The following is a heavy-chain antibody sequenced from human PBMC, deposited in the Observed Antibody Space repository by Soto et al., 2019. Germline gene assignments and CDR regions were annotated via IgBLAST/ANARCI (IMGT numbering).Heavy chain of an antibody. CDR2: INPSGGST. CDR3: ARSRETVAGYYYYGMDV. Sequence: ASVKVSCKASGYTFTSYYMHWVRQAPGQGLEWMGIINPSGGSTSYAQKFQGRVTMTRDTSTSTVYMELSSLRSEDTAVYYCARSRETVAGYYYYGMDVWGQGTTVTVSS. D-gene: IGHD4-17*01. CDR1: GYTFTSYY. V-gene: IGHV1-46*01. J-gene: IGHJ6*02.